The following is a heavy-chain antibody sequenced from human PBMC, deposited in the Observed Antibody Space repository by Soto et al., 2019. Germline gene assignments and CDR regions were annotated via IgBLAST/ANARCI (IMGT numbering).Heavy chain of an antibody. V-gene: IGHV1-3*01. J-gene: IGHJ4*02. CDR3: TRDLNGGNPFDY. D-gene: IGHD2-8*01. CDR1: GYSLPDYS. Sequence: QVQFVQSEAEVKKPGASVRLSCKPSGYSLPDYSIQWVRQAAGQGLQWLGWIHPGTGYTESSQRFQGRLTLPMDNSAPTFYMDLTSLTSEDTAVYFCTRDLNGGNPFDYWGQGTLVTVSS. CDR2: IHPGTGYT.